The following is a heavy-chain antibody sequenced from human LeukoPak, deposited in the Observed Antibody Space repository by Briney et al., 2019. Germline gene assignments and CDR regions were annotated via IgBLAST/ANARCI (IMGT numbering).Heavy chain of an antibody. D-gene: IGHD3-22*01. CDR1: GYSFTSYW. Sequence: GESLKISCKGSGYSFTSYWLGWVRQMPGKGLEWMGIIYPGDSDTRYSPSFQGQVTISADKSISTAYLQWSSLKASDTAMYYCARHTVYDSSGPGPDYWGQGTLVTVSS. J-gene: IGHJ4*02. V-gene: IGHV5-51*01. CDR3: ARHTVYDSSGPGPDY. CDR2: IYPGDSDT.